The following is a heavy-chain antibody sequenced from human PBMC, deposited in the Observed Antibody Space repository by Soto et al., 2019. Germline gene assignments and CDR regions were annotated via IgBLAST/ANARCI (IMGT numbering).Heavy chain of an antibody. CDR3: PKDLAVVVAATLHSGMDV. CDR2: PKQDGSET. Sequence: GGPLRLSCAPSGFTFSSDRMIGFRQAAWKRQERVASPKQDGSETYYVDSVSGRFPISRDNAKNSLYLQMNSLRAEDTAVYYCPKDLAVVVAATLHSGMDVWAQGTTVTVSS. J-gene: IGHJ6*02. CDR1: GFTFSSDR. D-gene: IGHD2-15*01. V-gene: IGHV3-7*01.